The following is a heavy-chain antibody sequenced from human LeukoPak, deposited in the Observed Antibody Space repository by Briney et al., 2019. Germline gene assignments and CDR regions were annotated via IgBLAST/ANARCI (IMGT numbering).Heavy chain of an antibody. J-gene: IGHJ4*02. D-gene: IGHD3-10*01. CDR1: GFTFSSYE. CDR2: ISSSDSTI. V-gene: IGHV3-48*03. CDR3: ARGGDLYGSGSYPIDY. Sequence: PGGPLRLSCAASGFTFSSYEMNWVRQAPGKGLEWVSYISSSDSTIYYADSVKGRFTISRDNSKNTLYLQMNSLRAEDTAVYYCARGGDLYGSGSYPIDYWGQGTLVTVSS.